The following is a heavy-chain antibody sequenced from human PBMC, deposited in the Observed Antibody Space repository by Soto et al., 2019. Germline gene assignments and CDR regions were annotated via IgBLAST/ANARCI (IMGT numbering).Heavy chain of an antibody. CDR2: IYYGGST. CDR1: GGSISSYY. J-gene: IGHJ4*02. CDR3: ARGYSDYEFDY. V-gene: IGHV4-59*01. D-gene: IGHD5-12*01. Sequence: PSETLSLTCTVSGGSISSYYWSWIRQPPGKGLEWIGYIYYGGSTNYNPSLKSRVTISVDTSKNQFSLNLSSVTAADTAVYYCARGYSDYEFDYWGQGTLVTVSS.